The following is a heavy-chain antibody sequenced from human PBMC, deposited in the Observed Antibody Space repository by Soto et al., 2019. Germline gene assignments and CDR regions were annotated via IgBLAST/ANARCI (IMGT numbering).Heavy chain of an antibody. V-gene: IGHV5-51*01. Sequence: PGESLKISCKGSGYSFTNYWIGWVRQMPGKGLEWMGIIYPGDSDTRYSPSFQGQVTISADKSISTAYLQWSSLKASDTAMYYCARHIKAAVLRVNWFDPWGQGTLVTVSS. J-gene: IGHJ5*02. CDR3: ARHIKAAVLRVNWFDP. D-gene: IGHD6-13*01. CDR2: IYPGDSDT. CDR1: GYSFTNYW.